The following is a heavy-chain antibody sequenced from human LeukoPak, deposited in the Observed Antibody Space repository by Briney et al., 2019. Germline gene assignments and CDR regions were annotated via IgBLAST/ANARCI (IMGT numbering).Heavy chain of an antibody. CDR3: ARGPRSTTTWYFDL. CDR2: INHSGST. V-gene: IGHV4-34*01. D-gene: IGHD4-17*01. J-gene: IGHJ2*01. Sequence: PSETPSLTCAVYGGSFSGYYWSWIRRPPGKGLEWIGEINHSGSTNYNPSLKSRVTISVDTSKNQFSLKLSSVTAADTAVYYCARGPRSTTTWYFDLWGRGTLVTVSS. CDR1: GGSFSGYY.